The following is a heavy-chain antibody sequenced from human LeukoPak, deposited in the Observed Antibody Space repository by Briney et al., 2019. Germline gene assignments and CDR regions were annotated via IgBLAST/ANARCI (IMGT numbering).Heavy chain of an antibody. Sequence: GSSVKVSCKASGGTFSSYAISWVRQAPGQGLEWMGGIIPIFGTANYAQKFQGRVTITTDESTSTAYMELSSLRSEDTAVYYCARSSTLVGATRYGAFDIWGQGTMVTVSS. V-gene: IGHV1-69*05. CDR3: ARSSTLVGATRYGAFDI. CDR2: IIPIFGTA. D-gene: IGHD1-26*01. J-gene: IGHJ3*02. CDR1: GGTFSSYA.